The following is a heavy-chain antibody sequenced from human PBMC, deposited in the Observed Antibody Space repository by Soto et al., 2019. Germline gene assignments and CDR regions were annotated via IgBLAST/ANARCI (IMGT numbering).Heavy chain of an antibody. CDR2: ISYDGSNK. D-gene: IGHD2-15*01. J-gene: IGHJ4*02. V-gene: IGHV3-30*18. CDR3: AKDGCSGGSCQYYFDY. Sequence: MHLVRQAPGKGLEWVAVISYDGSNKYYADSVKGRFTISRDNSKNTLYLQMNSLRAEDTAVYYCAKDGCSGGSCQYYFDYWGQGTLVTVSS.